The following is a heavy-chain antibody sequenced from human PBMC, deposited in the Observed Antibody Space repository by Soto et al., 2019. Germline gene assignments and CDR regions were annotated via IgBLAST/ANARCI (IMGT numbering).Heavy chain of an antibody. CDR3: ARWKVHLSLRGWFDP. CDR1: GGSFSGYY. Sequence: QVPLQQWGAGLLKPSETLSLTCAVYGGSFSGYYWSWIRQHPGKGLEWIGEINHSGSTNYNPSLKSRVTISVDTSKNQFSLKLSSVTAADTAVYYCARWKVHLSLRGWFDPWGQGTLVTVSS. CDR2: INHSGST. D-gene: IGHD4-17*01. V-gene: IGHV4-34*01. J-gene: IGHJ5*02.